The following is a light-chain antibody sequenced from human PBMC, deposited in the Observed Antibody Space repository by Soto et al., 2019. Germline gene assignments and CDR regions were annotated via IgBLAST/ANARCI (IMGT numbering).Light chain of an antibody. CDR2: AAS. CDR3: QKYTSAPSIT. CDR1: QGISNY. Sequence: DIQPTQSPSALSASVGARVTITCRASQGISNYLAWYQQKPGKVPTLLIYAASTLQSGVPSRFSGSGSGTDFTLTISSLQPEDVATYYCQKYTSAPSITFGQGTRLEIK. V-gene: IGKV1-27*01. J-gene: IGKJ5*01.